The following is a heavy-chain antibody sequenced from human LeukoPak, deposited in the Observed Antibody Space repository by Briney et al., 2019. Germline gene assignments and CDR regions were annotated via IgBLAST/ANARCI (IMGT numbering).Heavy chain of an antibody. D-gene: IGHD3-22*01. J-gene: IGHJ5*02. CDR2: IYSGGST. CDR1: GFTVSSNY. V-gene: IGHV3-53*01. Sequence: PGGSLRLSCAASGFTVSSNYMSWVRQAPGKGLEWVSVIYSGGSTYYADSVKGRFTISRDNSKNTLYLQMNSLRAEDTAVYYCARGDYGSSGLNWFDPWGQGTLVTVSS. CDR3: ARGDYGSSGLNWFDP.